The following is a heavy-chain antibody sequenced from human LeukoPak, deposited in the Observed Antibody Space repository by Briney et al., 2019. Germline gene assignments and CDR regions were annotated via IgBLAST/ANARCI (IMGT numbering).Heavy chain of an antibody. Sequence: ASVKVSCKXSGYTFTGDYVHWVRQAPGQGLEWMGRITPNSGDTIYAQKFQGRAAMTRDTSISAAYMELNSLTSDDTAIYYCARDLVGGIWSAGFWGQGTLVTVSS. CDR1: GYTFTGDY. J-gene: IGHJ4*02. CDR2: ITPNSGDT. D-gene: IGHD3-3*01. V-gene: IGHV1-2*06. CDR3: ARDLVGGIWSAGF.